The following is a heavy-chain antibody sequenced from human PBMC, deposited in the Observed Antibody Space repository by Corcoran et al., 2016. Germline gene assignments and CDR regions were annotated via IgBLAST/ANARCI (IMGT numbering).Heavy chain of an antibody. CDR2: INHSGST. CDR3: ARGSSYYDFWSGYWDVGMDV. V-gene: IGHV4-34*01. J-gene: IGHJ6*02. D-gene: IGHD3-3*01. Sequence: QVQLQQWGAGLLKPSETLSLTCAVYGGSFSGYYWSWIRQPPGKGLEWIGEINHSGSTNYNPSLKSRVTISVDTSKNQFSLKLSSVTAADTAVYYCARGSSYYDFWSGYWDVGMDVWGQGTTVTVSS. CDR1: GGSFSGYY.